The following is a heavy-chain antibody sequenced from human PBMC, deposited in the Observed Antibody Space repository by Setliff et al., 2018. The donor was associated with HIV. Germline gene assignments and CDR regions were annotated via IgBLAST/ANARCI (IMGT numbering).Heavy chain of an antibody. V-gene: IGHV3-11*04. D-gene: IGHD6-13*01. Sequence: PGGSLRLSCVASGFTFSDYYMIWIRQAPGQGLEWVSYISTSSATKYYADSVKGRFTISRDNAKNSLYLQMNSLRAEDTAVYYCARDGTAAAPTWFDPWGQGTLVTVSS. CDR1: GFTFSDYY. CDR3: ARDGTAAAPTWFDP. J-gene: IGHJ5*02. CDR2: ISTSSATK.